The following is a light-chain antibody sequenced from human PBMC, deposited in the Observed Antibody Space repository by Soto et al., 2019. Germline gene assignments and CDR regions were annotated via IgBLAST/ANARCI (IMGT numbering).Light chain of an antibody. Sequence: EIVLTQSPGTLSLSPGERATLSCRASQSVSSSYLAWYQQKPGQAPRLLIYGASSRATGIPDRFSGSGSGTDFTLTISRLTPVYFAVYYFQQYCRSPPRFTFGPGTKVDIK. V-gene: IGKV3-20*01. CDR2: GAS. J-gene: IGKJ3*01. CDR3: QQYCRSPPRFT. CDR1: QSVSSSY.